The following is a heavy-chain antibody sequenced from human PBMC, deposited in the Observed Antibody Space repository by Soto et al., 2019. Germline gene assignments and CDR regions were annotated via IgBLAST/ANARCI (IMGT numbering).Heavy chain of an antibody. CDR1: GFTFTSSA. CDR3: AAGSIAAAGTPRFDY. J-gene: IGHJ4*02. CDR2: IVVGSGNT. V-gene: IGHV1-58*01. Sequence: QMQLVQSGPEVKKPGTSVKVSCKASGFTFTSSAVQWVRQARGQRLEWIGWIVVGSGNTNYAQKFQERVTITRDMSTSTAYRELSSLRSEDTAVYYCAAGSIAAAGTPRFDYWGQGTLVTVSA. D-gene: IGHD6-13*01.